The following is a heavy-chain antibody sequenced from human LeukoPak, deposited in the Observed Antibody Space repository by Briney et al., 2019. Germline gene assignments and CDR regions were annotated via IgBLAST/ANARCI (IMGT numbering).Heavy chain of an antibody. CDR2: ISSYNGNT. CDR3: ARGPPGADIVVVPAAISDYYYYMDV. Sequence: ASVKVSCKSTGYTFTTYGITWVRQAPGQGLEWMGWISSYNGNTNYEQKFQGRVTMTTDTSTSTVSMELRSLRSDDTAVYYCARGPPGADIVVVPAAISDYYYYMDVWGKGTTVTVSS. J-gene: IGHJ6*03. V-gene: IGHV1-18*01. D-gene: IGHD2-2*01. CDR1: GYTFTTYG.